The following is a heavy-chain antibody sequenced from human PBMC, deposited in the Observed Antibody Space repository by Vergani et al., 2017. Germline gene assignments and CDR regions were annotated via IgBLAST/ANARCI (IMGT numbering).Heavy chain of an antibody. Sequence: EVRLVESGGGLVQPGGSLRLSCATSGFTFSNSAVSWVRQAPGRGLAWVSSISGPGLSTYYADSVKGRFSISRDNSKNTVFLQMHSLRAEDTAVYYCARAYGRYDWFDYWGQRTLVTVSS. CDR2: ISGPGLST. V-gene: IGHV3-23*04. D-gene: IGHD1-20*01. J-gene: IGHJ4*01. CDR1: GFTFSNSA. CDR3: ARAYGRYDWFDY.